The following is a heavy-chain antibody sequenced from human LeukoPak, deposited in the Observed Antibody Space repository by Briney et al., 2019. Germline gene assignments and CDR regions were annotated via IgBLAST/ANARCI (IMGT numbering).Heavy chain of an antibody. J-gene: IGHJ3*02. CDR3: ARDSRRYYDILTGYYKLAEIDAFDT. CDR1: GFTFSDYY. Sequence: GGSLRLSCAASGFTFSDYYMSWIRQAPGKGLEWVSYISSSGSTIYYADSVKGRFTISRDNAKNSLYLQMNSLRAEDTAVYYCARDSRRYYDILTGYYKLAEIDAFDTWGQGTMVTVSS. CDR2: ISSSGSTI. V-gene: IGHV3-11*01. D-gene: IGHD3-9*01.